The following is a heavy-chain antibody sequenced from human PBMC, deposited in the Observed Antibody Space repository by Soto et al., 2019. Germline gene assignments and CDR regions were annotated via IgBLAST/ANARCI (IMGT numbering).Heavy chain of an antibody. V-gene: IGHV1-18*01. CDR2: ISAYNGNT. Sequence: ASVKVSCKASGYTFTSYGISWVRQAPGRGLEWMGWISAYNGNTNYAQKLQGRVTMTTDTSTSTAYMELRSLRSDDTAVYYCARDRAAAGTYWFDPWGQGTLVTVSS. D-gene: IGHD6-13*01. J-gene: IGHJ5*02. CDR3: ARDRAAAGTYWFDP. CDR1: GYTFTSYG.